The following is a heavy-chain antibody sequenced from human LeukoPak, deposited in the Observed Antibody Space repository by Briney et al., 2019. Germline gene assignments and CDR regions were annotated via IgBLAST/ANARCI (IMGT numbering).Heavy chain of an antibody. V-gene: IGHV1-8*02. CDR1: GYTFTSYD. J-gene: IGHJ4*02. CDR2: MNPNSGNT. CDR3: ARGRDPQLTIFGVAPFDY. D-gene: IGHD3-3*01. Sequence: ASVKVSCKASGYTFTSYDINWVRQATGQGLEWMGWMNPNSGNTGYAQKLQGRVTMTTDTSTSTAYMELRSLRSDDTAVYYCARGRDPQLTIFGVAPFDYWGQGTLVTVSS.